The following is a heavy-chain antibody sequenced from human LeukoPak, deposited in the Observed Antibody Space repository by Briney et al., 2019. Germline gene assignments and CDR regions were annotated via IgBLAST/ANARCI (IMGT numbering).Heavy chain of an antibody. D-gene: IGHD3-16*01. J-gene: IGHJ1*01. CDR2: ISGSGDNT. V-gene: IGHV3-23*01. CDR3: AKDDAWGRYKD. Sequence: GGSLRLSCAASGFTFSNYAMSWVRQAPGKGLEWVSAISGSGDNTYYADSVKGRFTISRDNSKNTVSLQMNSLRGDDTAVYYCAKDDAWGRYKDWGQGTLVTVSS. CDR1: GFTFSNYA.